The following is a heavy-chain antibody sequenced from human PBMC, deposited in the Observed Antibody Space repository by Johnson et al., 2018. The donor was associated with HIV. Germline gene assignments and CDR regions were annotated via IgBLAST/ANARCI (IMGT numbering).Heavy chain of an antibody. V-gene: IGHV3-20*04. CDR1: GFTLDDYG. J-gene: IGHJ3*02. CDR2: INWNGGST. CDR3: ARGRYAFDI. Sequence: VQLVESGGGFVQPGGSLRLSCAASGFTLDDYGMAWVRQAPGKGLEWVSGINWNGGSTTYADSVKGRFTISRDNAKNSLDLQMNSLRGEDTAVYYCARGRYAFDIWGQGTMVTVSS.